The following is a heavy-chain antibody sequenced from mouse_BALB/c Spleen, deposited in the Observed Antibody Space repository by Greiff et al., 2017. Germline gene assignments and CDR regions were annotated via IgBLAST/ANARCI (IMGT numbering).Heavy chain of an antibody. CDR2: IWSGGST. CDR1: GFSLTSYG. J-gene: IGHJ4*01. Sequence: VKLQESGPGLVQPSQSLSITCTVSGFSLTSYGVHWVRQSPGKGLEWLGVIWSGGSTDYNAAFISRLSISKDNSKSQVFFKMNSLQANDTAIYYCARKESNYYGSSYAYAMDYWGQGTSVTVSS. D-gene: IGHD1-1*01. CDR3: ARKESNYYGSSYAYAMDY. V-gene: IGHV2-2*02.